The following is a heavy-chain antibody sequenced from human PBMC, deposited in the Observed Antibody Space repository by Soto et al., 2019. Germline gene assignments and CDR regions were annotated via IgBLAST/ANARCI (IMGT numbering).Heavy chain of an antibody. V-gene: IGHV4-39*01. CDR3: ARGLVKYYYYYYMDV. Sequence: LEILSLTCTVSGGSISSSIYYWGWIRQPPGKGLEWIGSIYYSGSTYYNPSLKSRVTISVDTSKNQFSLKLSSVTAADTAVYYCARGLVKYYYYYYMDVWGKGTTVTVSS. D-gene: IGHD2-15*01. J-gene: IGHJ6*03. CDR1: GGSISSSIYY. CDR2: IYYSGST.